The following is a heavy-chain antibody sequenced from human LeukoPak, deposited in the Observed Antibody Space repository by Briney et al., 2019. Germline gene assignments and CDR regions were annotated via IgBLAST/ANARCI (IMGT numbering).Heavy chain of an antibody. J-gene: IGHJ4*02. CDR1: GFTFNNFW. D-gene: IGHD3-22*01. V-gene: IGHV3-7*03. CDR3: AKDQEGVTMIVVVHFDY. Sequence: GGSLRLSCTASGFTFNNFWMSWVRQTPGKGPEWVTKIKYDGSDKYYVDSVKGRFTISRDNSKNTLYLQMNSLRAEDTAVYYCAKDQEGVTMIVVVHFDYWGQGTLVTVSS. CDR2: IKYDGSDK.